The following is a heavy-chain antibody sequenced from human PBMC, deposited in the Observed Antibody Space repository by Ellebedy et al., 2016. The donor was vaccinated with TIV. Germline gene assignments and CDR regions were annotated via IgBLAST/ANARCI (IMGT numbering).Heavy chain of an antibody. J-gene: IGHJ4*02. V-gene: IGHV3-9*01. CDR3: AKCTSGWPNYFDY. D-gene: IGHD6-19*01. CDR2: ISWNSASV. Sequence: GGSLRLXXVGSGFSFSTFAMHWVRQAPGKGLEWVSGISWNSASVDYADSVKGRFTISRDNAKNALFLQMNSLRAEDTALYYCAKCTSGWPNYFDYWGQGALVTVSS. CDR1: GFSFSTFA.